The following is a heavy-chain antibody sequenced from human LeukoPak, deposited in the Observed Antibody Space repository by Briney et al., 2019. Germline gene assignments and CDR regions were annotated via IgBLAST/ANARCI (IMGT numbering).Heavy chain of an antibody. Sequence: GGSLRLSCAASGFTFSSYAMHWVRQAPGKGLEWVAVISYDGSNKYYADSVKGRFTISRDNSKNTLYLQMNSLRAEDTAVYYCARVGVAAATFDYWGQGTLVTVSS. CDR2: ISYDGSNK. CDR1: GFTFSSYA. V-gene: IGHV3-30-3*01. J-gene: IGHJ4*02. CDR3: ARVGVAAATFDY. D-gene: IGHD6-13*01.